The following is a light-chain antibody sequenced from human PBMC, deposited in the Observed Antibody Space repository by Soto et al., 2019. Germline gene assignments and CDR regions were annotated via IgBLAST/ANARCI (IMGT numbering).Light chain of an antibody. Sequence: QAVVSQSPSASGAPGQRVTISCSGNSSNIGNNGVNWYRQLPGAAPKLLIYRSTQRPTGVPDRFSGSKSGTSASLAISGLQSEDEGDYYCAAWDDSLTALYVFGSGTKLTVL. CDR2: RST. CDR3: AAWDDSLTALYV. V-gene: IGLV1-44*01. J-gene: IGLJ1*01. CDR1: SSNIGNNG.